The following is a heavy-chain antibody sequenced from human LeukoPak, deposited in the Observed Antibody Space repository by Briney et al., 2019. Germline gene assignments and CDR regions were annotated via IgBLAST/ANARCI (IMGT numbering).Heavy chain of an antibody. D-gene: IGHD2-15*01. J-gene: IGHJ4*02. CDR3: ARGAAVAVLYCY. CDR2: ISSSSSYI. V-gene: IGHV3-21*01. Sequence: PGGSLRLSCAASGFTFSSYSMNWVRQAPGKGLEWVSSISSSSSYIYYADSVKGRFTISRDNAKNSLYLQMTSLRAEATAVNFRARGAAVAVLYCYSGQGRLVTLSS. CDR1: GFTFSSYS.